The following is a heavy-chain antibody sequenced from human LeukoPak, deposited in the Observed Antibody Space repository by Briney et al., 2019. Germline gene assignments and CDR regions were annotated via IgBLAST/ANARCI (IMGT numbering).Heavy chain of an antibody. CDR2: INHSGST. V-gene: IGHV4-34*01. D-gene: IGHD1-26*01. CDR1: GVSFSGYY. J-gene: IGHJ4*02. Sequence: PSETLSLTCAVYGVSFSGYYWSWIRQPPGKGLEWIGEINHSGSTNYNPSLKSRVTISVDTSKNQFSLKLSSVTAADTAVYYCARLPSGSYLFDYWGQGTLVTVSS. CDR3: ARLPSGSYLFDY.